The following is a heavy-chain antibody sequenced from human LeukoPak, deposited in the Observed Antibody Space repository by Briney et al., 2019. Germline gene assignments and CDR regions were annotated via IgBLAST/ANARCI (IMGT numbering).Heavy chain of an antibody. D-gene: IGHD3-10*01. Sequence: GGSLRPSCAASGFTVTSNYMSWVRQAPGKGLEWVSVIYSGGSTYYADSVRGRFTISRDSSKNTLYLQMNSLRAEDTAVYYCARGLDGSGTYYKVWFDPWGQGTLVTVSS. J-gene: IGHJ5*02. V-gene: IGHV3-66*01. CDR2: IYSGGST. CDR3: ARGLDGSGTYYKVWFDP. CDR1: GFTVTSNY.